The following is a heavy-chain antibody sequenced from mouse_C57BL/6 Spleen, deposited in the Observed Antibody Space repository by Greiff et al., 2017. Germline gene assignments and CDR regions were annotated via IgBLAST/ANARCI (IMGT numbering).Heavy chain of an antibody. J-gene: IGHJ1*03. Sequence: VQLQQPGAELVMPGASVKLSCKASGYTFTSYWMHWVKQRPGQGLEWIGEIDPSDSYTNYNQKFKGKSTLTVDKASSTAYMQLSSLTSEDSAVYYCARPDYYGSSSYWYFDVWGTGTTVTVSS. CDR1: GYTFTSYW. CDR2: IDPSDSYT. V-gene: IGHV1-69*01. CDR3: ARPDYYGSSSYWYFDV. D-gene: IGHD1-1*01.